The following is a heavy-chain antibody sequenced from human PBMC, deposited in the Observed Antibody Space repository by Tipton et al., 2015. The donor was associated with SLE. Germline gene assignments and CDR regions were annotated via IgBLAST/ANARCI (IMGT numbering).Heavy chain of an antibody. V-gene: IGHV3-7*03. J-gene: IGHJ4*02. CDR1: GFTFSNNW. D-gene: IGHD3-16*01. CDR2: IEPDGSEE. CDR3: AKDMTGGNYNSPGSDY. Sequence: SLRLSCTASGFTFSNNWMTWVRQAPGKGLEWVAHIEPDGSEEFYVDSVRGRFIISRDNAKSSLYLQMGSLRTEDTALYFCAKDMTGGNYNSPGSDYGGQGSLGTVSS.